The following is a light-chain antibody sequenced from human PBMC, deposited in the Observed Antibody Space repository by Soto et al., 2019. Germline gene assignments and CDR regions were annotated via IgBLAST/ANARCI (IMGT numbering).Light chain of an antibody. CDR2: DAS. Sequence: DIQMTQSPSSLSASVGDRGTITCQASQDISNYLNWYQQKPGKAPKLLIYDASNLETGVPSRFSGSGSGTDFTFTISSPQPEDIATYYCQQYDNLPITFGQGTRLEI. CDR3: QQYDNLPIT. V-gene: IGKV1-33*01. J-gene: IGKJ5*01. CDR1: QDISNY.